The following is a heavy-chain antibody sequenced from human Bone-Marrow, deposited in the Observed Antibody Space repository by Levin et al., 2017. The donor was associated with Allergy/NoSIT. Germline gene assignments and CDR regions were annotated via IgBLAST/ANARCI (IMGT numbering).Heavy chain of an antibody. D-gene: IGHD4-17*01. CDR1: GYTFTNFF. V-gene: IGHV1-2*02. J-gene: IGHJ4*02. Sequence: PGGSLRLSCKASGYTFTNFFLHWVRQAPGQGLEWMGWINPNSGGTNFAQKFQGRLTMTRDTSLTTVYMELSRLRSDDTAVYYCAREADYGDYGPYFNDWGQGTLVTVSS. CDR3: AREADYGDYGPYFND. CDR2: INPNSGGT.